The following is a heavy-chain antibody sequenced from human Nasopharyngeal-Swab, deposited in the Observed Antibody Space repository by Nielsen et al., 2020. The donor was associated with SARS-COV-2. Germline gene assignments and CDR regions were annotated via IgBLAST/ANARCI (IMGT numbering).Heavy chain of an antibody. CDR2: VYSGGRT. D-gene: IGHD2-21*01. V-gene: IGHV3-53*04. CDR3: ATFPPSYCGGPKHYCDY. Sequence: WIRQPPGKGLEWVSIVYSGGRTPYADSVNGRFSVSRHNSENTVYLQMNSLRTDDTALYYCATFPPSYCGGPKHYCDYWGQGTQVTVSS. J-gene: IGHJ4*02.